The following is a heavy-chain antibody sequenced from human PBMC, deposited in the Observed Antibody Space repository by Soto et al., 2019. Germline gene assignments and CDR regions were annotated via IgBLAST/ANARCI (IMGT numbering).Heavy chain of an antibody. D-gene: IGHD3-3*01. J-gene: IGHJ6*02. Sequence: PGESLKISCKGSGYSFTSYWIGWVRQMPGKGLEWMGIIYPGDSDTRYSPSFQGQVTISADKSISTAYLQWSSLKASDTAMYYCARLGTIFGVVNPHYYYYGMDVWGQGTTVTVSS. CDR2: IYPGDSDT. CDR3: ARLGTIFGVVNPHYYYYGMDV. V-gene: IGHV5-51*01. CDR1: GYSFTSYW.